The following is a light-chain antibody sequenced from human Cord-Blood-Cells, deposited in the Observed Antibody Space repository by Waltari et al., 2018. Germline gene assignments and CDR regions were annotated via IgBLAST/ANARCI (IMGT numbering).Light chain of an antibody. CDR2: AAS. CDR3: QQSYSTPYS. J-gene: IGKJ2*03. CDR1: QSISSY. Sequence: DIQMTPSPSSLSASVGDRVTITCRASQSISSYLNWHQQKPGKAPKLLIYAASSLQSGVPSRFSGSGSGTDFTLTISSLQPEDFATYDCQQSYSTPYSFGQGTKLEIK. V-gene: IGKV1-39*01.